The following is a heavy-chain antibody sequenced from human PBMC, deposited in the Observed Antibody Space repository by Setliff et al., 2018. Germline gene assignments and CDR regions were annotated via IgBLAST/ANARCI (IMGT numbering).Heavy chain of an antibody. CDR1: GFTFSSHW. CDR3: TRWAPSGCSGGARYQRSFDP. V-gene: IGHV3-74*01. Sequence: PGGSLRLSCAASGFTFSSHWMHWVRQGPGKGPVWVSRINSDGSRTDYADSVKGRFTISRDNAENTLYLQLNSLRAEDTALYFCTRWAPSGCSGGARYQRSFDPWGRGTLVTVSS. J-gene: IGHJ2*01. D-gene: IGHD2-15*01. CDR2: INSDGSRT.